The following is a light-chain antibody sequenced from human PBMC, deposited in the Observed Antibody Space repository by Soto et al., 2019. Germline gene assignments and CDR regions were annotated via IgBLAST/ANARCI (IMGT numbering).Light chain of an antibody. J-gene: IGKJ1*01. V-gene: IGKV3-20*01. Sequence: ETVLTQSPGTLSLSPGERATLFCRASQSVTSNYLAWYQQKPGQAPRLRIYGASSRAPGIPDRFSGSGSGTDFTLTISRLEPEDFAVYNCEQQGTSPPSWTFGQGTMVVIK. CDR3: EQQGTSPPSWT. CDR2: GAS. CDR1: QSVTSNY.